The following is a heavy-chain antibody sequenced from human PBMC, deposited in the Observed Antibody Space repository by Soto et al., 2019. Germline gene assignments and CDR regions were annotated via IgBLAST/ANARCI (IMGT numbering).Heavy chain of an antibody. V-gene: IGHV4-59*01. D-gene: IGHD5-18*01. CDR1: GGSISSYY. J-gene: IGHJ6*03. CDR2: IYYSGST. CDR3: ARAGVDTAMVTEGYYYYYYMDV. Sequence: SETLSLTCTVSGGSISSYYWSWIRQPPGKGLERIGYIYYSGSTNYNPSLKSRVTISVGTSKNQFSLKRSSVTAADTAVYYCARAGVDTAMVTEGYYYYYYMDVWGKGTTVTVSS.